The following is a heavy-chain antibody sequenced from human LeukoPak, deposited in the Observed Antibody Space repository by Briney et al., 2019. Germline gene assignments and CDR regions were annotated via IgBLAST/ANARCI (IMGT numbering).Heavy chain of an antibody. D-gene: IGHD6-19*01. CDR3: TTDKGGWYIFDY. CDR2: IKSKIDGGTT. J-gene: IGHJ4*02. CDR1: GFTFSNAW. Sequence: GGSLRLSCAASGFTFSNAWMSWVRQAPGKGLEWVGRIKSKIDGGTTDYAAPVKGRFTISRDDSKNTLYLQMNSLKTEDTAVYYCTTDKGGWYIFDYWGQGILVTVSS. V-gene: IGHV3-15*01.